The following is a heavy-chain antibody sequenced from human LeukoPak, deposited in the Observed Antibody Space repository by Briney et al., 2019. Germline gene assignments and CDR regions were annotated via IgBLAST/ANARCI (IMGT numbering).Heavy chain of an antibody. D-gene: IGHD3-10*01. V-gene: IGHV3-20*04. CDR3: ARDPTEGFEELLSPPDY. CDR1: GFIFDDYG. CDR2: VTWNGGRT. J-gene: IGHJ4*02. Sequence: GGSLRLSCAASGFIFDDYGMSWVRQAPGKGLEWVSGVTWNGGRTGYADSVKGRFTISRDSAKKSLYLQMNSLRAEDTALYYCARDPTEGFEELLSPPDYWGQGTLVTVSS.